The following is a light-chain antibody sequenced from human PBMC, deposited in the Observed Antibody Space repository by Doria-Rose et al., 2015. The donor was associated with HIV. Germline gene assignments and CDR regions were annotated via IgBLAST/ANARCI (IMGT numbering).Light chain of an antibody. J-gene: IGKJ3*01. CDR2: WAS. CDR3: QQYYDTPS. V-gene: IGKV4-1*01. CDR1: QSLLYTSKNY. Sequence: DIQMTQSPESLGMSLGERATLNCTSNQSLLYTSKNYLAWYQQKPGQPPKLLTYWASTRQSGVPARFSGSGSGTDFTPTISSLEAEDVAVYYCQQYYDTPSFGPGTTVDIK.